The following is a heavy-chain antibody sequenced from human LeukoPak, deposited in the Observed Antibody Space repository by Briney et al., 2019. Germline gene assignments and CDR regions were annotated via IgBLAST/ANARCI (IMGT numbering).Heavy chain of an antibody. D-gene: IGHD6-6*01. J-gene: IGHJ4*02. CDR1: GFTFSSYA. CDR3: AKRAGSTWDFDY. Sequence: PGGSLRLFCAASGFTFSSYAMTWVRQAPGKGLEWVSAISSGGGSTYYADSVKGRFTISRDNSKNTLYLQMNSLRAEDTALYYCAKRAGSTWDFDYWGQGTLVTVSS. CDR2: ISSGGGST. V-gene: IGHV3-23*01.